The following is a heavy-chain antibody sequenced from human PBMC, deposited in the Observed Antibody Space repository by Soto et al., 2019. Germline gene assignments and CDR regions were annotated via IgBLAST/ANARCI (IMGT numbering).Heavy chain of an antibody. CDR2: IYYSRNT. V-gene: IGHV4-31*03. D-gene: IGHD5-18*01. CDR3: ASDRLMATAVTAGHYFGLDV. CDR1: GGSIRNGGYY. J-gene: IGHJ6*02. Sequence: QVQLQESGPGLVKPSQTLSLTCTVSGGSIRNGGYYWGWVRQDPRRGLEWIGNIYYSRNTYYNPSLTSRHTISVDTSKNTYSPNLTFVTAADTAVYYCASDRLMATAVTAGHYFGLDVWGQGTTVTVSS.